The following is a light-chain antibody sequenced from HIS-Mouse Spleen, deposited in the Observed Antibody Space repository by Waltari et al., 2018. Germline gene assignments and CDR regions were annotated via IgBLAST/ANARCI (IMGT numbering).Light chain of an antibody. CDR2: HVS. V-gene: IGLV2-11*01. J-gene: IGLJ3*02. Sequence: QSALTQPRSVSGSPGQSVTISCTGTSSDVGGYNYVSWYQQHPGKAPKPMIYHVSNRPSGVPDRFSGSRSGNTASLTISGLQAEDEADYYCCSYAGSYTWVFGGGTKLTVL. CDR3: CSYAGSYTWV. CDR1: SSDVGGYNY.